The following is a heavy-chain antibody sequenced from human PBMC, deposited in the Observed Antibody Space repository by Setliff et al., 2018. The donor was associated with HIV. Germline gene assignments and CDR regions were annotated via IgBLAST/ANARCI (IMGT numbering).Heavy chain of an antibody. CDR3: ARGRTQWPNYNYFDP. CDR1: GGSISSGSYY. V-gene: IGHV4-61*01. Sequence: SETLSLTCTVSGGSISSGSYYWSWIRQPPGKGLEWIGYVSHTGNTNSNPSLKSRVTISVDTSKSQFSLKLSSLTAADTAVYYCARGRTQWPNYNYFDPWGLGTQVTVSS. D-gene: IGHD6-19*01. J-gene: IGHJ5*02. CDR2: VSHTGNT.